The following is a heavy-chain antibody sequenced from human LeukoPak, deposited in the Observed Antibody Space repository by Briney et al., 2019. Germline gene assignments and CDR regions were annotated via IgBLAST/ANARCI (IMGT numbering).Heavy chain of an antibody. J-gene: IGHJ3*02. D-gene: IGHD5-24*01. CDR3: AREGRRDGYKNEALDI. CDR2: IIPILGIA. Sequence: GASVKVSCKASGGTFSSYAISWVRQAPGQGLEWMGRIIPILGIANYAQKFQGRVTITADKSTSTAYMELSSLRSEDTAVYYCAREGRRDGYKNEALDIWGQGTMVTVSS. V-gene: IGHV1-69*04. CDR1: GGTFSSYA.